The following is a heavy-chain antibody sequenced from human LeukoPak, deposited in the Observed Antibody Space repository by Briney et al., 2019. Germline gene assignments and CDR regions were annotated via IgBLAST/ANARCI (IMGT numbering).Heavy chain of an antibody. CDR1: GFTFSSYG. CDR3: AKGIVATDYYYYGMDV. V-gene: IGHV3-30*02. Sequence: GGSLRLSCAASGFTFSSYGMHWVRQAPGKGLEWVAFIRYDGSNEYYADSVKGRFTISRDNSKNTLYLQMNSLRAEDTAVYYCAKGIVATDYYYYGMDVWGQGTTVTVSS. J-gene: IGHJ6*02. CDR2: IRYDGSNE. D-gene: IGHD5-12*01.